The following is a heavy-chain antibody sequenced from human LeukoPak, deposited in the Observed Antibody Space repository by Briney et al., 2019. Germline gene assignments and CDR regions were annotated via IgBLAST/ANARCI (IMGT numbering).Heavy chain of an antibody. D-gene: IGHD1-26*01. CDR3: VRERRGIYYFVDY. CDR1: GFTFSDYC. Sequence: PGGSLRLSCAASGFTFSDYCMNWIRQAPGKGLEWISYISSGGSTIYYADSVKGRFTISRDNAKNSLYLQMNSLRAEDTAVYFCVRERRGIYYFVDYWGQGTQVTVSS. CDR2: ISSGGSTI. V-gene: IGHV3-11*04. J-gene: IGHJ4*02.